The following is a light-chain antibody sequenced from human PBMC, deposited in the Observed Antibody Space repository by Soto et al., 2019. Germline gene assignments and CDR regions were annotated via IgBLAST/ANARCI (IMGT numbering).Light chain of an antibody. CDR3: QQYNIYPWA. CDR1: QSINNW. J-gene: IGKJ1*01. Sequence: DIQMTQSPSTLSASVGDRVTITCRASQSINNWLAWYQEKPVKAPKLLIYKASSLESGVPSRFRCSGSGTEFPLTISSLQPDDFADYYCQQYNIYPWALGQGTQGESK. V-gene: IGKV1-5*03. CDR2: KAS.